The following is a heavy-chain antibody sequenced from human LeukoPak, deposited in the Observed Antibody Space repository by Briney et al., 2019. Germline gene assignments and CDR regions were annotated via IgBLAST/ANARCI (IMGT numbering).Heavy chain of an antibody. D-gene: IGHD4-17*01. CDR3: ARDTLNGDYIAFDI. Sequence: GGSLRLSCAASGFTFSSYSMNWVRQAPGKGLEWVSSISSSSSYIYYADPVKGRFTISRDNAKNSLYLQMNSLRAEDTAVYYCARDTLNGDYIAFDIWGQGTMVTVSS. CDR1: GFTFSSYS. J-gene: IGHJ3*02. CDR2: ISSSSSYI. V-gene: IGHV3-21*01.